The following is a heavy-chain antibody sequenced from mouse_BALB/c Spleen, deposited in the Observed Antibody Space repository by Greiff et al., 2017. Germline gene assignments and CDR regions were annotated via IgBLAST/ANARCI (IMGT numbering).Heavy chain of an antibody. Sequence: QVQLQQSGAELAKPGASVKMSCKASGYTFTSYWMHWVKQRPGQGLEWIGYINPSTGYTEYNQKFKDKATLTADKSSSTAYMQLSSLPSEDSAVYYCAVITTPFYWGQGTLVTVSA. CDR2: INPSTGYT. CDR3: AVITTPFY. V-gene: IGHV1-7*01. D-gene: IGHD1-1*01. CDR1: GYTFTSYW. J-gene: IGHJ3*01.